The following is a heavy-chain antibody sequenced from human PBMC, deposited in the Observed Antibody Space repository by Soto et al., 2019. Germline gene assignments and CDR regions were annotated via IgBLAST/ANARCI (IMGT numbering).Heavy chain of an antibody. Sequence: GFLRLSVAASGLSLSSYGMHWVRQAPGKGLEWVAVIWYDGSNKYYADSVKGRFTISRDNSKNTLYLQMNRLRAEDTAVYYCARDQDSSGPHYYHGMDVWGQGTTVTVSS. CDR3: ARDQDSSGPHYYHGMDV. V-gene: IGHV3-33*01. J-gene: IGHJ6*02. D-gene: IGHD3-22*01. CDR2: IWYDGSNK. CDR1: GLSLSSYG.